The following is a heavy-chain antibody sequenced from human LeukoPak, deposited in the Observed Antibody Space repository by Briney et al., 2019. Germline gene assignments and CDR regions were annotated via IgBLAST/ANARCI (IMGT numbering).Heavy chain of an antibody. CDR2: ISSSGTTT. Sequence: GGSLRLSCAASGFSFSFYEIHWVRQAPGKGLEWIADISSSGTTTYYADSVKGRFTISRSNSRSTLYLQMNSLRAEDTALYYCAKDTSIGRYCTNGVCSPFDYWGQGTIVTVSS. D-gene: IGHD2-8*01. J-gene: IGHJ4*02. CDR1: GFSFSFYE. V-gene: IGHV3-48*03. CDR3: AKDTSIGRYCTNGVCSPFDY.